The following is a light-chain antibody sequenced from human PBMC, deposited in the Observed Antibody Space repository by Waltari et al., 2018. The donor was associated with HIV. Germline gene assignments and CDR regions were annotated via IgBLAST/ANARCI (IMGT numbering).Light chain of an antibody. V-gene: IGKV3-11*01. CDR2: DAS. CDR1: QSVNSY. J-gene: IGKJ5*01. CDR3: QQRSTSIT. Sequence: EIVLTQSPATLSLSPGERATLSCRASQSVNSYLAWYQQKPGQAPRLLIYDASNRASGIPARFSGSGSGTDFTLTISSLEPEDFAVYYCQQRSTSITFG.